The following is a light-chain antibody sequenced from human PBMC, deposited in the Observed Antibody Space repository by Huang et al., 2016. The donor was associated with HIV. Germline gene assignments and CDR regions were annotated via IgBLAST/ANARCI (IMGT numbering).Light chain of an antibody. CDR1: HNVNSN. V-gene: IGKV3-15*01. J-gene: IGKJ1*01. Sequence: EILMTQSPATLSVSPGERVTLSCRASHNVNSNLAWYQQKRGQPPRLGIYGVSSRANDIPDRFSGSGSGTEFTLTISRLQSEDFAVYYWQQYNSWPPWAFGQGTTVEIK. CDR2: GVS. CDR3: QQYNSWPPWA.